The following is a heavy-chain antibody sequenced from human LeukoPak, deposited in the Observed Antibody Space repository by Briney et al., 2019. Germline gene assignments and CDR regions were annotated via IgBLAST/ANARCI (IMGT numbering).Heavy chain of an antibody. J-gene: IGHJ6*02. V-gene: IGHV3-33*01. D-gene: IGHD3-10*01. CDR3: AREGITMVRGVKDYYYYYGMDV. CDR1: GFTFSSYG. Sequence: PGGSLRLSCAASGFTFSSYGMHWVRQAPGKGLEWVAVIWYDGSNKYYADSVKGRFTISRDNSKNTLYLQMNSLRAEDTAVYYCAREGITMVRGVKDYYYYYGMDVWGQGTTVTVSS. CDR2: IWYDGSNK.